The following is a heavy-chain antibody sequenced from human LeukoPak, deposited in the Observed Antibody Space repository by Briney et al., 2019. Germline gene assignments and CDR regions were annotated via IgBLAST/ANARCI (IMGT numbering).Heavy chain of an antibody. D-gene: IGHD3-3*01. V-gene: IGHV3-7*01. Sequence: GGSLRLSCAASGFIFKKYWMNWVRQVPGKGLECLANIKEDGSETYYADSVKGRFTISRDNAKHSLYLQMNSLRAEDTAVYYCARENLESDFWSGYLRDAFDIWGQGTMVTVSS. J-gene: IGHJ3*02. CDR2: IKEDGSET. CDR3: ARENLESDFWSGYLRDAFDI. CDR1: GFIFKKYW.